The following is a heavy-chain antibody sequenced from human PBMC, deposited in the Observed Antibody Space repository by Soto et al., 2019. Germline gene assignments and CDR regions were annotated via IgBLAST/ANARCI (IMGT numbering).Heavy chain of an antibody. J-gene: IGHJ4*02. CDR2: IYHSGST. CDR1: ERSMSSSNW. CDR3: ASEPLYCGGDCYSDY. Sequence: QVQLQESGPERVKPSGTLSLTCADSERSMSSSNWWSWVRQPPGKGLEWIGEIYHSGSTNYNPSRKSRVTISVDKSKNQFSLKLSSVTAADTAVSYCASEPLYCGGDCYSDYWGQGTLVTVSS. D-gene: IGHD2-21*02. V-gene: IGHV4-4*02.